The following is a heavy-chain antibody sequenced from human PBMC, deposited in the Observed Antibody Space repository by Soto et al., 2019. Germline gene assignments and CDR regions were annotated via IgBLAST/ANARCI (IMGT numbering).Heavy chain of an antibody. CDR1: GYTFTGYA. CDR2: INAGNGNT. J-gene: IGHJ4*02. Sequence: QVQLVQSGAEEKMPGASVKVSCKASGYTFTGYAMHWVRQAPGKRLEWMGWINAGNGNTKYSQKFQGRVTITRDTSASTAYMELSSLRSEDTAVYYCARAVAVPADFDYWGQGTLVTVSS. D-gene: IGHD6-19*01. V-gene: IGHV1-3*05. CDR3: ARAVAVPADFDY.